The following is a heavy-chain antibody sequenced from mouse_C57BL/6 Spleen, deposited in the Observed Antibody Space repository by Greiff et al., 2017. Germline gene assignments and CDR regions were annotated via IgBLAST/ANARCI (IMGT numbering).Heavy chain of an antibody. CDR1: GFTFSNYW. Sequence: EVKVEESGGGLVQPGGSMKLSCVASGFTFSNYWMNWVRQSPEKGLEWVAQIRLKADNYATHYAESVKGRFTITRDDSKSSVYLQMNNLRADDTGIYYCTGAYYSTAAYWGQGTLVTVSA. CDR2: IRLKADNYAT. V-gene: IGHV6-3*01. CDR3: TGAYYSTAAY. D-gene: IGHD2-5*01. J-gene: IGHJ3*01.